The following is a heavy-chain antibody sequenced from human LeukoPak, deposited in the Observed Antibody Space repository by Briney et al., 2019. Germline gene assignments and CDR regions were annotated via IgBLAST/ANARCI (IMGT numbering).Heavy chain of an antibody. V-gene: IGHV3-23*01. CDR3: AKYTERAFDI. D-gene: IGHD2-2*02. CDR1: GLPFNGYA. Sequence: GGPLTLSCAASGLPFNGYAKICLPQATEEGLEGVSAISSTGSGTYYADSVKGLFAISRDNSKNTVYLQMNSLRAEDTAVYYCAKYTERAFDIWGRGTMVTVSS. J-gene: IGHJ3*02. CDR2: ISSTGSGT.